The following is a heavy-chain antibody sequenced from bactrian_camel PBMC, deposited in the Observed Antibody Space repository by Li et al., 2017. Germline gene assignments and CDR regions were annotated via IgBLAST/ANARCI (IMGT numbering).Heavy chain of an antibody. D-gene: IGHD3*01. Sequence: VQLVESGGDSVQAGGSLTLSCGYTENSRCMGWFRQVPEKEREFVSSRDWNGATRYADSVKGRFTISLDNAKNTIYLQMNSLKPEDTAMYSCLCRGRDNYWGQGTQVTVS. V-gene: IGHV3S60*01. CDR3: LCRGRDNY. CDR2: RDWNGAT. CDR1: YTENSRC. J-gene: IGHJ4*01.